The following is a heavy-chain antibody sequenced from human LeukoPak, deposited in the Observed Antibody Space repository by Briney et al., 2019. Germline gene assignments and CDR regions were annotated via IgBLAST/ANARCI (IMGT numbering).Heavy chain of an antibody. J-gene: IGHJ6*03. V-gene: IGHV3-21*01. D-gene: IGHD4-17*01. CDR2: ISSSSSYI. CDR3: ARSIATVTTRLGYYYYYMDV. Sequence: GSLRLSCAASGFTFSSYSMNWVRQAPGKGLEWVSSISSSSSYIYYADSVKGRFTISRDNAKNSLYLQMHSLRAEDTAVYYCARSIATVTTRLGYYYYYMDVWGKGTTVTVSS. CDR1: GFTFSSYS.